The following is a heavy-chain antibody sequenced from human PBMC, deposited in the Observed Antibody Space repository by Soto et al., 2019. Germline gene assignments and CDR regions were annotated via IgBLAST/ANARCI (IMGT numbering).Heavy chain of an antibody. D-gene: IGHD2-8*01. Sequence: GGSLRLSCAASGFTFSSHAMGWLRQAPGTGPEWVAFVDGSGGDTSYADSVRGRFIISRDNSDNSLFLHMNSLRAEDTGRYFCAKEIFAAAYAATSAFDLWGQGTLVTVSS. CDR3: AKEIFAAAYAATSAFDL. J-gene: IGHJ4*02. V-gene: IGHV3-23*01. CDR2: VDGSGGDT. CDR1: GFTFSSHA.